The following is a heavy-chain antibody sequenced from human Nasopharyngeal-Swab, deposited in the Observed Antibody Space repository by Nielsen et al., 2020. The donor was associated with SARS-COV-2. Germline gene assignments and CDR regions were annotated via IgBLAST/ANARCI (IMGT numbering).Heavy chain of an antibody. CDR2: IYWDDDK. CDR1: GFSLSTSGVG. Sequence: SGPTLVKPTQTLTLTCTFSGFSLSTSGVGVGWIRQPPGKTLEWLALIYWDDDKRYSPPLKSRHTITKDTSKHQVVLTMTNMDPVDTATYYCAHRRTVTSFDYWGQGTLVTVSS. V-gene: IGHV2-5*02. CDR3: AHRRTVTSFDY. D-gene: IGHD4-17*01. J-gene: IGHJ4*02.